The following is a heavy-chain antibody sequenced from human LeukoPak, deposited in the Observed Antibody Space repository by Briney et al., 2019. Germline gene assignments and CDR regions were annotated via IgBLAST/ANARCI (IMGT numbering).Heavy chain of an antibody. CDR2: IKQEGSEK. CDR1: GFTFSSYW. Sequence: PGGSLRLSCAASGFTFSSYWMSWVRQAPGKGREGVAHIKQEGSEKYYVDSVKGRFTISRDNAKNSLYLQMNSLRAEDTAVYYCARDQSPYYDILTGPLGNWGQGTLVTVSS. D-gene: IGHD3-9*01. CDR3: ARDQSPYYDILTGPLGN. V-gene: IGHV3-7*01. J-gene: IGHJ4*02.